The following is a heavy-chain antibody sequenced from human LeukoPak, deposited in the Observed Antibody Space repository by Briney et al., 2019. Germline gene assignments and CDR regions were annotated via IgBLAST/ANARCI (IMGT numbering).Heavy chain of an antibody. Sequence: SETLSLTCAVYGGSFSGYYWSWIRQPPGKGLEWIGEINHSGSTNYNPSLKSRVTISVDTSKNQFSLKLSSVTAADTAVYYCARGSSHLWFGEQMYYFDYWGQGTQVTVSS. CDR3: ARGSSHLWFGEQMYYFDY. D-gene: IGHD3-10*01. J-gene: IGHJ4*02. CDR1: GGSFSGYY. V-gene: IGHV4-34*01. CDR2: INHSGST.